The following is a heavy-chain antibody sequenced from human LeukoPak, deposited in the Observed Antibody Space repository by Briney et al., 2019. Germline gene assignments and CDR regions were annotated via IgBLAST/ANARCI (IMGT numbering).Heavy chain of an antibody. D-gene: IGHD4-11*01. V-gene: IGHV3-23*01. J-gene: IGHJ6*03. CDR3: ARGLSNYYYYMDV. CDR2: ISGSGGST. CDR1: GFTFSSYA. Sequence: GGSLRLSCAASGFTFSSYAMSWVRQAPGKGLEWVSAISGSGGSTYYADSVKGRFTISRDNSKNTLYLQMNSLRSEDTAVYYCARGLSNYYYYMDVWGKGTTVTVSS.